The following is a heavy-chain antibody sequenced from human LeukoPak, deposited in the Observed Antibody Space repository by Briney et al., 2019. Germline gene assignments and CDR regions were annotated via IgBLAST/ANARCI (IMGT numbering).Heavy chain of an antibody. J-gene: IGHJ4*02. V-gene: IGHV3-23*01. Sequence: GGSLRLSCIASGFTFSNYAMTWVRQAPGKGLEWVSGISGSGSSTYYADSVKGRFTLSRDYPKITLYLQMNSLRAEDTAVYFCAKYSGSYYYPPNWDSWGQGTLVTVSS. D-gene: IGHD1-26*01. CDR2: ISGSGSST. CDR1: GFTFSNYA. CDR3: AKYSGSYYYPPNWDS.